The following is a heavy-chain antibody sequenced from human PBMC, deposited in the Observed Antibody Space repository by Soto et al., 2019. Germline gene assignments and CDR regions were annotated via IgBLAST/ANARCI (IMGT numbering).Heavy chain of an antibody. J-gene: IGHJ4*02. D-gene: IGHD6-19*01. CDR1: GFTFSSYG. V-gene: IGHV3-30*18. CDR2: ISYDGSNK. Sequence: GGSLRLSCAASGFTFSSYGMHWVRQAPGKGLEWAAVISYDGSNKYYADSVKGRFTISRDNSKNTLYLQMNSLRAEDTAVYYCAKDRPRIAVAGYFDYWGQGTLVTVSS. CDR3: AKDRPRIAVAGYFDY.